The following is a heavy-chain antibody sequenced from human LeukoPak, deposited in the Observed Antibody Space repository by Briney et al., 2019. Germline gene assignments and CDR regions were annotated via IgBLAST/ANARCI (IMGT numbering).Heavy chain of an antibody. CDR2: INQDGNEK. Sequence: PGGSLRLSCAASLDNLTVSFLSCGRQAPGKGLEWVANINQDGNEKNYVDSLEGRFTISRDNAKRSLYLQMNSLRVNDTAMYYCVGYVGYNGGNHDYWGQGTLVIVSS. CDR3: VGYVGYNGGNHDY. D-gene: IGHD4-23*01. CDR1: DNLTVSF. V-gene: IGHV3-7*01. J-gene: IGHJ4*02.